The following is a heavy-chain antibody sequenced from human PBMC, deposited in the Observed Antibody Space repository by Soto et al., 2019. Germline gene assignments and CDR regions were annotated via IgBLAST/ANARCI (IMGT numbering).Heavy chain of an antibody. Sequence: QITLRESGPTLVQPTQTLTLTCTLSGVSLTTSGVGVGWIRQPPGKALEWLALIYWDDDKRFSPSLKSRLAITRDTSKNQVVMTMTDMAPVDTAIYYCAQRKRTVVVGAPFDLWGQGSQVTVSS. J-gene: IGHJ4*02. CDR2: IYWDDDK. D-gene: IGHD2-15*01. V-gene: IGHV2-5*02. CDR1: GVSLTTSGVG. CDR3: AQRKRTVVVGAPFDL.